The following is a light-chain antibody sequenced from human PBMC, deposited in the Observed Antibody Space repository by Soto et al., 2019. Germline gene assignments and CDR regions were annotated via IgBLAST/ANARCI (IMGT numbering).Light chain of an antibody. V-gene: IGLV2-23*02. Sequence: QSALTQPASVSGSPGQSITISCTGTSSDVGSYNLVSWYQQHPVKAPKLMIYEVSKRPSGLSNRFSASKSGNTASLTISGLQAEDEADYYCCSYARSSTYVFGTGTKVTVL. J-gene: IGLJ1*01. CDR1: SSDVGSYNL. CDR2: EVS. CDR3: CSYARSSTYV.